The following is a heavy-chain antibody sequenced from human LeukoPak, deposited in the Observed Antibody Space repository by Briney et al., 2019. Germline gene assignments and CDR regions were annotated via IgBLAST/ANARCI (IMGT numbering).Heavy chain of an antibody. Sequence: PSETLSLTCTVSGASISSSSYYWGWIRQPPGKGLEWIGSIYYSGSTYYNPSLKSRVTISVDTSKNQFSLKLSSVTAADTAVYYCARLQGYYYDSSGYHNYFDYWGQGTLVTVSS. V-gene: IGHV4-39*01. CDR2: IYYSGST. J-gene: IGHJ4*02. CDR1: GASISSSSYY. D-gene: IGHD3-22*01. CDR3: ARLQGYYYDSSGYHNYFDY.